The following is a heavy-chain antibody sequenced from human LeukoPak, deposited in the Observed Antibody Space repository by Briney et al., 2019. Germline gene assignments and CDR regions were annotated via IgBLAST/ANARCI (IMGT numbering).Heavy chain of an antibody. CDR3: AKPAGSSSSGLDY. V-gene: IGHV5-51*01. Sequence: GESLQISCKGSGYSFTSYWIGWVRQMPGKGLEWMGIIYPGDSDTRYSPSFQGQVTISADKSISTAYLQWSSLKASDTAMYYCAKPAGSSSSGLDYWGQGTLVTVSS. CDR1: GYSFTSYW. J-gene: IGHJ4*02. D-gene: IGHD6-6*01. CDR2: IYPGDSDT.